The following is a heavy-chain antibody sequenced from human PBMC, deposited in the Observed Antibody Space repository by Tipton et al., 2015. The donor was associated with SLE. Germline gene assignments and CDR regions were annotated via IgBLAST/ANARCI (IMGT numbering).Heavy chain of an antibody. J-gene: IGHJ6*02. V-gene: IGHV3-30*04. Sequence: SLRLSCAASGFTFSTYAMHWVRQAPGKGLEWVAVISYDGSNKYYADSVKGRFTISRDNSKNTVYLQMNSLRAEDTAVYDCAAELSSFGLDVWGHGTPVTVSS. CDR1: GFTFSTYA. D-gene: IGHD3-16*02. CDR3: AAELSSFGLDV. CDR2: ISYDGSNK.